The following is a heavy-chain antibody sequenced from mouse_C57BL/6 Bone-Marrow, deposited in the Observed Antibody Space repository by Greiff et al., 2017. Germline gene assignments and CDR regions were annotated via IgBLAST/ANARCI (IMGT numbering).Heavy chain of an antibody. Sequence: VQLQQSGPELVKPGASVKLSCKASGYTFTSYDINWVKQRPGQGLEWIGWIYPRDGSTKYNEKFKGKATLTVDTSSSTAYMELHSLTSEDSAVYFCARRDYDESRYFDVWHSDHGHRLL. D-gene: IGHD2-4*01. CDR3: ARRDYDESRYFDV. CDR2: IYPRDGST. CDR1: GYTFTSYD. J-gene: IGHJ1*03. V-gene: IGHV1-85*01.